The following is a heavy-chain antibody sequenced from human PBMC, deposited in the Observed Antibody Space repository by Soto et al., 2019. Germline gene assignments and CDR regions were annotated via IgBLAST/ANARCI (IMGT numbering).Heavy chain of an antibody. CDR1: GFTFSSYS. J-gene: IGHJ3*02. CDR3: ARDRIAAAGYDAFDI. CDR2: ISSSSSYI. V-gene: IGHV3-21*01. Sequence: NPGGSLRLSCAASGFTFSSYSMNWVRQAPGKGLEWVSSISSSSSYIYYADSVKGRFTISRDNAKNSLYLQMNSLRAEDTAVYYCARDRIAAAGYDAFDIWGQGTMVT. D-gene: IGHD6-13*01.